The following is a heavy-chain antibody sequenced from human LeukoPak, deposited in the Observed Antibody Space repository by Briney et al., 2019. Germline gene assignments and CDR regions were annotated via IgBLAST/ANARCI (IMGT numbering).Heavy chain of an antibody. CDR1: GFTFSSYG. V-gene: IGHV3-30*18. Sequence: GGSLRLSCAASGFTFSSYGMHWVRQAPGKGLEWVAVISYDGSNKYYADSVKGRFTISRDNSKNTLYLQMNSLRAEDTAVYYWAKGERGPGSGYYSPDYWGQGTLVTVSS. CDR3: AKGERGPGSGYYSPDY. D-gene: IGHD3-22*01. CDR2: ISYDGSNK. J-gene: IGHJ4*02.